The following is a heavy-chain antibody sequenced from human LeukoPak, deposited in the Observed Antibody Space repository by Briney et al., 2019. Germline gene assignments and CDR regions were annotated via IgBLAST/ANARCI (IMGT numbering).Heavy chain of an antibody. Sequence: GASVKVSCKASGGTFSSYAISWVRQAPGQGLEWMGGIIPIFGTANYAQKFQGRVTITADESTSTAYVELSSLRSEDTAVYYCARVSQVPAAIWWWSGPIYAFDIWGQGTMVTVSS. CDR3: ARVSQVPAAIWWWSGPIYAFDI. CDR2: IIPIFGTA. V-gene: IGHV1-69*13. D-gene: IGHD2-2*01. CDR1: GGTFSSYA. J-gene: IGHJ3*02.